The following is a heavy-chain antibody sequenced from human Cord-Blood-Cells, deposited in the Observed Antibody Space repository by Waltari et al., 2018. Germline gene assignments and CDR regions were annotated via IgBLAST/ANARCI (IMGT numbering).Heavy chain of an antibody. V-gene: IGHV1-69*01. D-gene: IGHD6-6*01. CDR1: GVTFSSSS. J-gene: IGHJ3*02. CDR3: ARGIEYSSSSYAFDI. CDR2: IIPIFGTA. Sequence: VQLVQSGAEVQKPGSSVKVSCKASGVTFSSSSLCWVRQAAGQGLEWMGGIIPIFGTANYAQKFQGRVTITADESTSTAYMELSSLRSEDTAVYYCARGIEYSSSSYAFDIWGQGTMVTVSS.